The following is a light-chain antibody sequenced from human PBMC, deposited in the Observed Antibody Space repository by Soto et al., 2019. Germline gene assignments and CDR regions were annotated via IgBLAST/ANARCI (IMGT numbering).Light chain of an antibody. CDR2: GAS. Sequence: EIVLTQSPGTLSLSPGERATLSCRASQSVSSSYLAWYQQKPGQAHRLLIYGASGRATGIPDRFSGSGSGTDFTLTISRLEPGDFAVYYCQQYGSSPPYTFGQGTKLEIK. CDR3: QQYGSSPPYT. CDR1: QSVSSSY. J-gene: IGKJ2*01. V-gene: IGKV3-20*01.